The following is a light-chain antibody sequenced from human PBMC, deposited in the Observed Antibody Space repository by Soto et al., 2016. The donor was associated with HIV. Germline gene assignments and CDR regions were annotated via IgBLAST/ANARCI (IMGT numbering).Light chain of an antibody. J-gene: IGKJ5*01. CDR1: QSLLHSNGYYY. CDR2: LAS. V-gene: IGKV2-28*01. Sequence: EIVMTQSPLSLPVTPGEPASISCRSSQSLLHSNGYYYLTWYLQRPGQSPRRLISLASDRASGVPDRFSGSGSGTDFTLRVSRVEAEDIGVYYCMQALQTPLTFGQGTRLEIK. CDR3: MQALQTPLT.